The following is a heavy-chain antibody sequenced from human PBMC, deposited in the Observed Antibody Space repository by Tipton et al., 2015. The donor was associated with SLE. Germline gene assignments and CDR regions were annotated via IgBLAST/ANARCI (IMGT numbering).Heavy chain of an antibody. CDR1: GFTFDDYA. D-gene: IGHD6-19*01. J-gene: IGHJ4*02. Sequence: SLRLSCAASGFTFDDYAMHWVRQAPGKGLEWVSGISWNSGSIGYADSVKGRFTISRDNAKNSLYLQMNSLRAEDMALYYCAKAQAGIAVAAAFDYWGQGTLVTVSS. CDR3: AKAQAGIAVAAAFDY. V-gene: IGHV3-9*03. CDR2: ISWNSGSI.